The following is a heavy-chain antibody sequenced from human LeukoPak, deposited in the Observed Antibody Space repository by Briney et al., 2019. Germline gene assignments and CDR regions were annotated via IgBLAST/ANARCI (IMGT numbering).Heavy chain of an antibody. Sequence: GASVKVSCKASGYTFTTYGISWVRQAPGQGPEWMGWISVYNGNTKYAQRFQGRVTMTTDTSTSTAYMELRSLTSDDTAVYYCARDRVAARPGWFYPWGQGSLVTVSS. D-gene: IGHD6-6*01. CDR3: ARDRVAARPGWFYP. CDR2: ISVYNGNT. V-gene: IGHV1-18*01. CDR1: GYTFTTYG. J-gene: IGHJ5*02.